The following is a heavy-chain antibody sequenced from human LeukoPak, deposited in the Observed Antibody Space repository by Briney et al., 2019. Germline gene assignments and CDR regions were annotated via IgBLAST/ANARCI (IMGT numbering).Heavy chain of an antibody. J-gene: IGHJ5*02. CDR1: GFTFSSYE. CDR3: VLYNWFDP. Sequence: GGSLRLSCAASGFTFSSYEVNWVRQAPGKGLEWVSYISSSGSTIYYADSVKSRFTISRDNAKNSLYLQMNSLRAEDTAIYYCVLYNWFDPWGQGTLVTVSS. V-gene: IGHV3-48*03. CDR2: ISSSGSTI.